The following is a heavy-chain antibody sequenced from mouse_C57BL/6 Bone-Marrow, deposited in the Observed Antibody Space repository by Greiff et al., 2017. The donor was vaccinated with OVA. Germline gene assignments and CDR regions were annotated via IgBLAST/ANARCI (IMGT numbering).Heavy chain of an antibody. CDR3: EGAWFAY. Sequence: VPVVESVAELVRPVASVQLSCKASFYTFTVYYIYWVQPRPGPGLDWIARIYPGRGNTYYNEKFKGKATLTAEKSSSTAYMQLSSLTSEDSAVYFCEGAWFAYWGQGTLVTVSA. CDR2: IYPGRGNT. J-gene: IGHJ3*01. CDR1: FYTFTVYY. V-gene: IGHV1-76*01.